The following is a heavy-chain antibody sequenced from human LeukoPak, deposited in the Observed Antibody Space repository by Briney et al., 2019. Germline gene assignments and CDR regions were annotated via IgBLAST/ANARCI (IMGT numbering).Heavy chain of an antibody. Sequence: GGSLRLSCAASGFTFSSYSMNWVRQAPGKGLEWVAVISYDGSNKYYADSVKGRFTISRDNSKNTLYLQMNSLRAEDTAVYYCARDPLTARGYFDYWGQGTLVTVSS. J-gene: IGHJ4*02. CDR3: ARDPLTARGYFDY. CDR2: ISYDGSNK. V-gene: IGHV3-30*03. D-gene: IGHD3-16*01. CDR1: GFTFSSYS.